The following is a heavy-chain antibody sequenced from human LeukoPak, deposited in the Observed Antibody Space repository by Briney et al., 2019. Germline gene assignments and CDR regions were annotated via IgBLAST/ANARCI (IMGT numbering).Heavy chain of an antibody. D-gene: IGHD3-3*01. J-gene: IGHJ4*02. CDR3: ARDSYYDFWSGYSSDY. V-gene: IGHV1-69*04. CDR1: GGTFSSYA. CDR2: IIPILGIA. Sequence: SVKVSCKASGGTFSSYAISWVRQAPGQGLEWMGRIIPILGIANYAQKFQGRVTITADKSTSTAYMELSSLRSEDTAVYYCARDSYYDFWSGYSSDYWGQGTLVTISS.